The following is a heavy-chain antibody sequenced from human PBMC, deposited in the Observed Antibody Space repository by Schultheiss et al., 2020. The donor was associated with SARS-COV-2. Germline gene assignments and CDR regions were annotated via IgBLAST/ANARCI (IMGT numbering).Heavy chain of an antibody. CDR1: GFTFDDYA. D-gene: IGHD6-6*01. Sequence: GGSLRLSCAASGFTFDDYAMHWVRQAPGKGLEWVSGMSWNSGSIGYADSVKGRFTISRDNAKNSLYLQMNSLRAEDTALYYCARRDDSSSYDYWCQGTLVTVAS. V-gene: IGHV3-9*01. J-gene: IGHJ4*02. CDR2: MSWNSGSI. CDR3: ARRDDSSSYDY.